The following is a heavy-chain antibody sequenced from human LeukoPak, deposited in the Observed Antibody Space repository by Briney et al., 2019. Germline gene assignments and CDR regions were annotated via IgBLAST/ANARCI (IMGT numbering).Heavy chain of an antibody. CDR1: GGSFSGYY. CDR2: INHSGST. Sequence: SETLSLTCAVYGGSFSGYYWSWIRQPPGKGLEWIGEINHSGSTNYNPSLKSRVTISVDTSKNQFSLKLSSVTAADTAVYYCAYSFRPKWFHSYWGQGTLVTVSS. J-gene: IGHJ4*02. CDR3: AYSFRPKWFHSY. D-gene: IGHD3-22*01. V-gene: IGHV4-34*01.